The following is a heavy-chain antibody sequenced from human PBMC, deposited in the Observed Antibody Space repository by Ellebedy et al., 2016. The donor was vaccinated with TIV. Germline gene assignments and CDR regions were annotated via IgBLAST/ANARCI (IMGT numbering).Heavy chain of an antibody. J-gene: IGHJ4*02. CDR2: ISSSSSTI. V-gene: IGHV3-48*02. Sequence: GESLKISCAASGFTFGSYSMNWVRQAPGKGLEWVSYISSSSSTIYYADSVKGRFTISRDNAKNALYLQMNSLRDEDTAVYYCARRRYYEDWGQGTLVTVSS. CDR1: GFTFGSYS. CDR3: ARRRYYED.